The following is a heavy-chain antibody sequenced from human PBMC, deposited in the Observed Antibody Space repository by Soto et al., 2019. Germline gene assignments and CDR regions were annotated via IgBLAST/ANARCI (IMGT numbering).Heavy chain of an antibody. CDR3: ARGGLGIAVAGLDY. CDR2: ISTSGNTI. CDR1: GFTFSDYY. Sequence: QVQLVDSGGGLVKPGGSLRLSCAASGFTFSDYYMTWIRQAPGKGLEWVSYISTSGNTIYYTDSVKGRFTISRDNAKNSLYLQMNSLGAEDTAVDYCARGGLGIAVAGLDYWGQGTLVTVSS. J-gene: IGHJ4*02. D-gene: IGHD6-19*01. V-gene: IGHV3-11*01.